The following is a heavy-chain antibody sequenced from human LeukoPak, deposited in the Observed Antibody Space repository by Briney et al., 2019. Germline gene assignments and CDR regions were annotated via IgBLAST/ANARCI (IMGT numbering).Heavy chain of an antibody. Sequence: GGSLRLSCAASGFTFSSHWMTWVRQAPGKGLEWVANIKEDGSKKNYVDSVKGRFTISRDNPKNSLYLQMNSLRAEDTAVYYCASDSSGYYRDDYWGQGTLVTVSS. CDR1: GFTFSSHW. CDR3: ASDSSGYYRDDY. D-gene: IGHD3-22*01. CDR2: IKEDGSKK. V-gene: IGHV3-7*03. J-gene: IGHJ4*02.